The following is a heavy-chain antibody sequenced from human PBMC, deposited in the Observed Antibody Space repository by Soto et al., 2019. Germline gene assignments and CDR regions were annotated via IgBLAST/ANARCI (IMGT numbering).Heavy chain of an antibody. CDR2: ISYDGSNK. V-gene: IGHV3-30*18. CDR3: AKGGSYFDY. CDR1: GFTFSSYG. Sequence: QVQLVESGGGVVQPGRSLRLSCAASGFTFSSYGMHWVRQAPGKGLAWVAVISYDGSNKYYADSVKGRFTISRDNSKNTLYLQMDSLRAEDTAVYYCAKGGSYFDYWGQGTLVTVSS. D-gene: IGHD1-26*01. J-gene: IGHJ4*02.